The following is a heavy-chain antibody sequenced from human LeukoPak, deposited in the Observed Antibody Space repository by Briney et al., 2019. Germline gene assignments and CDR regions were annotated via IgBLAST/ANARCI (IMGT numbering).Heavy chain of an antibody. D-gene: IGHD3-22*01. V-gene: IGHV4-31*03. CDR2: INQSEST. J-gene: IGHJ3*01. CDR1: GGSISSGGYY. CDR3: ARGMIVEAVDDAFDV. Sequence: SQTLSLTCTVSGGSISSGGYYWSWIRQPPGKGLEWIGEINQSESTRYSPSLKSRVTISVDTSKNQLSLKLSSVTAADTAVYYCARGMIVEAVDDAFDVWGQGTVVTVSS.